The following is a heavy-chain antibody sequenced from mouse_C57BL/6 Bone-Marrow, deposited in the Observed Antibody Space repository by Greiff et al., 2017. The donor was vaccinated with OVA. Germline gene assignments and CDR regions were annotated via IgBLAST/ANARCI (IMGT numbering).Heavy chain of an antibody. D-gene: IGHD1-1*01. CDR3: ARRLLRFAY. Sequence: VKLQQSGAELARPGASVKMSCKASGYTFTSYTMHWVKQRPGQGLEWIGYINPSSGYTKYNQKFKDKATLTADKSSSTAYMQLSRLTSEDSAVYYCARRLLRFAYWGQGTLVTVAA. V-gene: IGHV1-4*01. J-gene: IGHJ3*01. CDR2: INPSSGYT. CDR1: GYTFTSYT.